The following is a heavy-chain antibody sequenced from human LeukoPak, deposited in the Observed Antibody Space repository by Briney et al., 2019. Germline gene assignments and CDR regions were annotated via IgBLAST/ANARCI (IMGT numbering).Heavy chain of an antibody. D-gene: IGHD1-26*01. J-gene: IGHJ3*02. Sequence: GASVKVSCKASGYTFTNYGITWVRQAPGQGLEWVAFISAYDGKTNTNYAQKLQGRLTVTTDTSTNTVYMELKSLKSDDTAVYYCAREGGPLDAFDIWGQGTMVTVSS. CDR3: AREGGPLDAFDI. V-gene: IGHV1-18*01. CDR1: GYTFTNYG. CDR2: ISAYDGKTNT.